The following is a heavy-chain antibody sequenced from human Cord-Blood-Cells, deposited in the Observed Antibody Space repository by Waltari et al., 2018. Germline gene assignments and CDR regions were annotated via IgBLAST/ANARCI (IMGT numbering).Heavy chain of an antibody. J-gene: IGHJ2*01. Sequence: QVQLVQSGAEVKKPGASVKVSCKASGYTFTGYYMHWVRQAPGQGLEWMGWINPTSGGTNYAQKFQGRVTMTRDTSISTAYMELSRLRSDDTAVYYCALSSSISGYFDLWGRGTLVTVSS. CDR2: INPTSGGT. D-gene: IGHD3-16*02. V-gene: IGHV1-2*02. CDR3: ALSSSISGYFDL. CDR1: GYTFTGYY.